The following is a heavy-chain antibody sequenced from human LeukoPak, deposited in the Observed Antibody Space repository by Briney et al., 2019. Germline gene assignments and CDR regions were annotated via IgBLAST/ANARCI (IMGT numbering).Heavy chain of an antibody. Sequence: PGRSLRLSCAASGFTFDDYAMHWVRQAPGKGLEWVSGISWNSGSIGYADSVKGRFTISRDNAKNTLYLQMNSLRAEDTALYYCAKDMRRSTMVRGVYDYWGQGTLVTVSS. V-gene: IGHV3-9*01. CDR3: AKDMRRSTMVRGVYDY. CDR1: GFTFDDYA. D-gene: IGHD3-10*01. CDR2: ISWNSGSI. J-gene: IGHJ4*02.